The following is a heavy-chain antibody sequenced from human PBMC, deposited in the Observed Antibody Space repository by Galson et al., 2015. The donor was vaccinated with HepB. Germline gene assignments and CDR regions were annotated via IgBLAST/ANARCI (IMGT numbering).Heavy chain of an antibody. J-gene: IGHJ4*02. CDR3: ARHSVVTAKEGFDY. Sequence: QSGAEVKKPGESLKISCKASGYTFTFYWISWVRQMPGKGLEWMGWIAPSDSNANYSPSFQGHVTMSVDKSVTTAYLQWNSLKASDTAIYYCARHSVVTAKEGFDYWGQGALVTVSS. CDR1: GYTFTFYW. D-gene: IGHD2-21*02. CDR2: IAPSDSNA. V-gene: IGHV5-10-1*01.